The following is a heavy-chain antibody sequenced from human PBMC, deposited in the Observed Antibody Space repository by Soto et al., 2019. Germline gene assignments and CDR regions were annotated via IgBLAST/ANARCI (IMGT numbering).Heavy chain of an antibody. Sequence: SVKVSCKASGGTFSSYAISWVRQAPGQGLEWMGGIIPIFGTANYAQKFQGRVTITADESTSTAYMELSSLRSEDTAVYYCARRYCISTSCYYYYGMDVWGQGTTVTVLL. CDR1: GGTFSSYA. D-gene: IGHD2-2*01. V-gene: IGHV1-69*13. J-gene: IGHJ6*02. CDR3: ARRYCISTSCYYYYGMDV. CDR2: IIPIFGTA.